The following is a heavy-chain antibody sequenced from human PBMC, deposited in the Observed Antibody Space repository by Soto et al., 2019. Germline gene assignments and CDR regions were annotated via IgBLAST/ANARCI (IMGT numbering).Heavy chain of an antibody. Sequence: PSETLSLTCTVSGGSMNYYYWSWIRQSPGKGLEWIGYVYYSGTTYYNPSLQSRVTISIDTSQNQFSLKLRSVTAADSAIYYCARAGGGGRYFFDSWGRGTLVTVSS. CDR1: GGSMNYYY. J-gene: IGHJ4*02. CDR3: ARAGGGGRYFFDS. V-gene: IGHV4-59*01. D-gene: IGHD6-19*01. CDR2: VYYSGTT.